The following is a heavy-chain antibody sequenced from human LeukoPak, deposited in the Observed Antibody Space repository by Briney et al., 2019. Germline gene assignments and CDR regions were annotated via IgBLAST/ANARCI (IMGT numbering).Heavy chain of an antibody. V-gene: IGHV3-30-3*01. D-gene: IGHD2/OR15-2a*01. CDR2: ISYDGSNK. J-gene: IGHJ4*02. CDR3: ARDPSGGHNRATFDY. CDR1: GFTFSSYA. Sequence: GGSLRLSCATSGFTFSSYAMHWVRQAPGKGLEWVAVISYDGSNKYYADSVKGRFTISRDNSKNTLYLQMNSLRAEDTAVYYCARDPSGGHNRATFDYWGQGTLVTVSS.